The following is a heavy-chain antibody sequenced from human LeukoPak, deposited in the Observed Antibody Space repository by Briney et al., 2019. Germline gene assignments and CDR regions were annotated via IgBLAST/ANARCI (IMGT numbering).Heavy chain of an antibody. V-gene: IGHV3-23*01. CDR3: AKDLRRAAAGNWWYFDL. CDR1: GFTFSSYA. D-gene: IGHD6-13*01. CDR2: ISGSGGST. Sequence: GGSLRLSCAASGFTFSSYAMSWVRQAPGKGLEWVSAISGSGGSTYCADSVKGRFTISRDNSKNTLYLQMNSLRAEDTAVYYCAKDLRRAAAGNWWYFDLWGRGTLVTVSS. J-gene: IGHJ2*01.